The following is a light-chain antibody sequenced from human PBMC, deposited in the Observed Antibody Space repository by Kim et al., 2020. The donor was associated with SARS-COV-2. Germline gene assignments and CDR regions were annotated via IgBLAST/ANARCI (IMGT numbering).Light chain of an antibody. CDR3: QQYNTIPWT. V-gene: IGKV1-5*01. CDR1: ESVNKW. CDR2: DAS. J-gene: IGKJ1*01. Sequence: ASVGDRVTITCRASESVNKWVAWYQQKPGKAPKCLIMDASSLRSGVPSRFSGSGSGTEFSLTISSLQSDDFATYFCQQYNTIPWTFGQGTKVDIK.